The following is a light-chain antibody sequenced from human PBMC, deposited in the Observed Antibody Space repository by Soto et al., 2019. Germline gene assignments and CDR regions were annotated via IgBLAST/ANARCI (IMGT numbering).Light chain of an antibody. CDR2: GAS. Sequence: IVLTQSPAILALSPGDRATLSCRASQSVSSSHLAWYQHKPGQAPRLLIHGASSRVTGIPDGFSGSGSGTDFTLTITRLEPEDFAVYYCQQYQSLTFGGGTKV. CDR1: QSVSSSH. CDR3: QQYQSLT. J-gene: IGKJ4*01. V-gene: IGKV3-20*01.